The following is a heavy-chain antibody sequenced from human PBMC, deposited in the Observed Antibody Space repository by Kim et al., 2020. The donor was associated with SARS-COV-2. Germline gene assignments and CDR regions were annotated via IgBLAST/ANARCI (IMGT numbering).Heavy chain of an antibody. D-gene: IGHD6-19*01. J-gene: IGHJ4*02. CDR3: ARDRLHSSGWHEVVGDY. V-gene: IGHV1-18*04. Sequence: ASVKVSCKASGYTFTSYGISWVRQAPGQGLEWMGWISAYNGNTNYAQKLQGRVTMTTDTSTSTAYMELRSLRSDDTAVYYCARDRLHSSGWHEVVGDYWGQGTLVTVSS. CDR2: ISAYNGNT. CDR1: GYTFTSYG.